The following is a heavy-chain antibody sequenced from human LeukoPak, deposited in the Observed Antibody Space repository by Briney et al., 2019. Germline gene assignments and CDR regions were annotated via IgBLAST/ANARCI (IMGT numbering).Heavy chain of an antibody. D-gene: IGHD3-22*01. V-gene: IGHV3-9*01. CDR1: GFTFDDYA. CDR3: AKDRHDSGIEYFQH. J-gene: IGHJ1*01. CDR2: ISWNRGSI. Sequence: GRSLRLSCAASGFTFDDYAMHWVRQAPGKGLVWVSGISWNRGSIGYADSVKGRFTISRDNAKNSLYLQMNSLRAEHTALYYCAKDRHDSGIEYFQHWGQGTLVTVSS.